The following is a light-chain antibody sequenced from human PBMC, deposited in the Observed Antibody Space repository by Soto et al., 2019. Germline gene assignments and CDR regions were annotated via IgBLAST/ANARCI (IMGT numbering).Light chain of an antibody. CDR2: DAS. CDR3: QQYNNFWT. CDR1: QSVSSW. V-gene: IGKV1-5*01. Sequence: DIQMTQSPSALSASVGDRVTITCRASQSVSSWLAWYQQKPGKAPRLLIYDASYLERGVPSRFSGSGSGTEFPLTISDLQPDDLGTYYCQQYNNFWTFGPGTKVDIK. J-gene: IGKJ1*01.